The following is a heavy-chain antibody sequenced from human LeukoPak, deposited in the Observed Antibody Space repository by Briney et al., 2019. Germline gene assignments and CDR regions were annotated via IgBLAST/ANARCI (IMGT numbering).Heavy chain of an antibody. Sequence: SQTLSLTCTVSGGSISNGSYYWSWIRQPAGKGLEWIGRIYTSGSTNYNPSLKSRVTISVDTSKNQFSLKLSSVTAADTAVYYCARVPRGGYSVTVDYWGQGTLVTVSS. CDR1: GGSISNGSYY. D-gene: IGHD3-22*01. V-gene: IGHV4-61*02. CDR2: IYTSGST. CDR3: ARVPRGGYSVTVDY. J-gene: IGHJ4*02.